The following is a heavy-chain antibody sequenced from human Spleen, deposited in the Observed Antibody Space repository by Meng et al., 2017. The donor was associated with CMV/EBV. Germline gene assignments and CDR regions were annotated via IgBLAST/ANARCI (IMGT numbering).Heavy chain of an antibody. J-gene: IGHJ4*02. CDR2: LYHSGST. CDR1: STF. D-gene: IGHD2-21*02. V-gene: IGHV4-4*02. Sequence: STFLTWFGQVPGKGLESVGELYHSGSTNYNPSLKSRVTISVDKFKTQFSLKLGSVTAADTAVYYCARIERRRILKYCGSDCSTTDYWGQGTLVTVSS. CDR3: ARIERRRILKYCGSDCSTTDY.